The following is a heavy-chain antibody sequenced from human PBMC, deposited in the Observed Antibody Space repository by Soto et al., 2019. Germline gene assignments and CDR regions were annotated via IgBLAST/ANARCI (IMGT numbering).Heavy chain of an antibody. D-gene: IGHD2-15*01. J-gene: IGHJ4*02. CDR3: ARGGLDYAANSEFFEY. CDR1: GVSISRGYDS. CDR2: IYPSGNT. Sequence: PAETRSLTCAAPGVSISRGYDSWDWLRQPPGKGLEWIAYIYPSGNTYYNPSLKSRVTMSMDRSKNQFSLSLSSVTAADTAVYYWARGGLDYAANSEFFEYWGQGARVRVSS. V-gene: IGHV4-30-2*01.